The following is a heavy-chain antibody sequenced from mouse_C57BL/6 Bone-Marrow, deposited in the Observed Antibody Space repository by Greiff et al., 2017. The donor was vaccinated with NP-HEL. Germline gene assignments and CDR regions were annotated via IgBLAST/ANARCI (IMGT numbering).Heavy chain of an antibody. V-gene: IGHV1-77*01. J-gene: IGHJ2*01. CDR1: GYTFTDYY. CDR3: RSTVVATPTYFDY. CDR2: IGPGSGST. Sequence: VKLVESGAELVKPGASVKISCKASGYTFTDYYINWVKQRPGQGLEWIGKIGPGSGSTYYNEKFKGKATLTADKSSSTAYMQLSSLTSEDSAVYCCRSTVVATPTYFDYWGQGTTLTVSS. D-gene: IGHD1-1*01.